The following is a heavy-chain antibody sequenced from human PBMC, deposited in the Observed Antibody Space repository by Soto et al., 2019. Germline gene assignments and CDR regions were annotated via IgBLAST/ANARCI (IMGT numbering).Heavy chain of an antibody. CDR3: ARDLIRGYDFWSGYHHAPYYYVMNV. CDR1: GGSISSGGYY. Sequence: SETLSLTCTVSGGSISSGGYYWSWIRQHPGKGLEWIGYIYYSGSTYYNPSLKSRVTISVDTSKNQFSLKLSSVTAEDTAVYYCARDLIRGYDFWSGYHHAPYYYVMNVWGQGTTVTVSS. CDR2: IYYSGST. J-gene: IGHJ6*02. V-gene: IGHV4-31*03. D-gene: IGHD3-3*01.